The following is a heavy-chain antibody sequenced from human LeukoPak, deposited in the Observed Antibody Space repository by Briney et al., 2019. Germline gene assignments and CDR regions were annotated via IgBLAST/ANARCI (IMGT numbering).Heavy chain of an antibody. CDR1: GYTFTGYY. Sequence: ASVKVSCKASGYTFTGYYIYWVRQAPGQGLEWMGWINPNSGGTNYAQKFQGRVTMTRDTSISTAYMELSRLRADDTAVSYCERAPYYYGSGSPRPNDAFDIWGQGTMVTASS. CDR2: INPNSGGT. J-gene: IGHJ3*02. V-gene: IGHV1-2*02. D-gene: IGHD3-10*01. CDR3: ERAPYYYGSGSPRPNDAFDI.